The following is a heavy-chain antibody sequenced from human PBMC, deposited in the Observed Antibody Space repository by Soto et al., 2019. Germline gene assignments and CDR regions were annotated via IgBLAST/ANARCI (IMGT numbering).Heavy chain of an antibody. CDR3: ARAQDIVVVVAATRDNYYYYGMDV. CDR2: ISSSSSTI. J-gene: IGHJ6*02. CDR1: GFTFSSYS. V-gene: IGHV3-48*04. D-gene: IGHD2-15*01. Sequence: GSLRLSCAASGFTFSSYSMNWVRQAPGKGLEWVSYISSSSSTIYYADSVKGRFTISRDNAKNSLYLQMNSLRAEDTAVYYCARAQDIVVVVAATRDNYYYYGMDVWGQGTTVTVSS.